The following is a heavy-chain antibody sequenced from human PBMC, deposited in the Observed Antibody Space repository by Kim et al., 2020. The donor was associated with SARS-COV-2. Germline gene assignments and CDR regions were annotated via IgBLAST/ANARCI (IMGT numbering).Heavy chain of an antibody. D-gene: IGHD3-3*01. CDR3: ALSPLRPEWLFPPRYYYYYMDV. CDR2: IYYSGST. V-gene: IGHV4-31*03. J-gene: IGHJ6*03. Sequence: SETLSLTCTVSGGSISSGGYYWSWIRQHPGKGLEWIGYIYYSGSTYYNPSLKSRVTISVDTSKNQFSLKLSSVTAADTAVYYCALSPLRPEWLFPPRYYYYYMDVWGKGTTVTVSS. CDR1: GGSISSGGYY.